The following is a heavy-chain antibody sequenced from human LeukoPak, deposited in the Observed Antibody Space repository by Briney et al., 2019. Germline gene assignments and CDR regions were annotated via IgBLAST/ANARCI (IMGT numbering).Heavy chain of an antibody. CDR2: ISYDGSNK. J-gene: IGHJ4*02. CDR1: GFTFSSYG. V-gene: IGHV3-30*18. D-gene: IGHD3-10*01. Sequence: GGSLRLSCAASGFTFSSYGMHWVRQAPGKGLEWVAVISYDGSNKYYADSVKGRFTISRDNSKNTLYLQMNSLRAEDTAVYYCAKDHYYGSGSLKTFDYWGQGTLVTVSS. CDR3: AKDHYYGSGSLKTFDY.